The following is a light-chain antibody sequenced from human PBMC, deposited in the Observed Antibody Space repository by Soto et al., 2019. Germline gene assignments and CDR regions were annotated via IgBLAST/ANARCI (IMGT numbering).Light chain of an antibody. CDR2: DAS. V-gene: IGKV3-11*01. CDR3: QQRSNWLT. CDR1: QSVSSY. J-gene: IGKJ4*01. Sequence: EIVLTQSPATLSLSPGERATLSCRASQSVSSYLAWYQQKPCQAPRLLIYDASNRATGIPARFSGSGSGTDFTLTISSLEPEDSAVYYCQQRSNWLTFGGGTKVEIK.